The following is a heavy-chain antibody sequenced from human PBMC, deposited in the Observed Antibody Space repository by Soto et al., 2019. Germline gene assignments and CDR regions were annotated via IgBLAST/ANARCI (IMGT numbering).Heavy chain of an antibody. CDR1: GFTFSNYA. CDR3: ASRYCTSSSCSYFHY. J-gene: IGHJ4*02. CDR2: ISSDGSST. V-gene: IGHV3-64*01. D-gene: IGHD2-2*01. Sequence: PGGSLRLSCAASGFTFSNYAMHWVRQAPGKGLEYVSAISSDGSSTYYANSVKGRFTISRDNSKNTLYLQMGSLRAEDMALYCCASRYCTSSSCSYFHYWGQGTLVTVSS.